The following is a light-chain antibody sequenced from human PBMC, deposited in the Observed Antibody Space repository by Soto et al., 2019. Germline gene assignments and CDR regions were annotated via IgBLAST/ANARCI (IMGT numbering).Light chain of an antibody. V-gene: IGLV2-14*03. CDR2: DVS. J-gene: IGLJ2*01. CDR1: SSDIGGYNY. Sequence: QSVLTQPASVSGSPGQSITIPCTGTSSDIGGYNYVSWYQQHPGKAPKLMIFDVSYRPSGISDRFSGSKSGNTASLTISGLQAEDEADYYCSSYGGSSTLFGGGTKVTVL. CDR3: SSYGGSSTL.